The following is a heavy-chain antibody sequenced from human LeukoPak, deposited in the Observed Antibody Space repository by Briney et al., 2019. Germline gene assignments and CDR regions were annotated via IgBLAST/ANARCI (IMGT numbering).Heavy chain of an antibody. CDR3: ARAFGSSSWYTNFDY. J-gene: IGHJ4*02. D-gene: IGHD6-13*01. V-gene: IGHV1-69*06. CDR2: IIPIFGTA. Sequence: GASVKVSCKASGGTFSSYAISWVRQAPGQGLEWMGGIIPIFGTANYAQKFQGRVTVTADKSSTTVYMELSSLRSEDTAVYYCARAFGSSSWYTNFDYWGQGTLVTVSS. CDR1: GGTFSSYA.